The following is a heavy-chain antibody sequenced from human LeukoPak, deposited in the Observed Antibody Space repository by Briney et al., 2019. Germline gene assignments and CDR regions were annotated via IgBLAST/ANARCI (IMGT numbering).Heavy chain of an antibody. Sequence: GGSLRLSCAASGFTLSSDAMNWVRRAPGKGLEWVSTISGSGGSTYYADSVRGRFTISRDNSKNTLYLQMNSLRAEDTAVYYCAKASAGYSSSFWGQGTLVTVSS. J-gene: IGHJ4*02. CDR2: ISGSGGST. CDR1: GFTLSSDA. D-gene: IGHD6-6*01. CDR3: AKASAGYSSSF. V-gene: IGHV3-23*01.